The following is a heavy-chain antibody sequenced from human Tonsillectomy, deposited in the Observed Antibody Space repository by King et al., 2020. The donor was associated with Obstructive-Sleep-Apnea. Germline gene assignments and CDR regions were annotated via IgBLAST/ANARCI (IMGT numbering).Heavy chain of an antibody. V-gene: IGHV4-59*01. CDR1: GGSINSYY. CDR2: ISYSGST. J-gene: IGHJ4*02. CDR3: ARDRVGRDGYNRFDY. Sequence: VQLQESGPGLVKPSETLSLTCTVSGGSINSYYWSWIRQTPGKGLEWIGYISYSGSTNYNPSLTSRVTISVDTSKNQFSLSLSSVTAADTAVYYCARDRVGRDGYNRFDYWGQGTLVTVSS. D-gene: IGHD5-24*01.